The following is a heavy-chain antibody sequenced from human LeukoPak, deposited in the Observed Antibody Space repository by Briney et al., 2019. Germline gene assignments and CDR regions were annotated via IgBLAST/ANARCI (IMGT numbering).Heavy chain of an antibody. CDR1: GASISSYY. CDR2: IYYSGSI. Sequence: KPSETLSLICTVSGASISSYYWSWIRQPPGKGLEWIGDIYYSGSIKYNPSLKSRVTMSVDTSKNQFSLKLSSVTAADTAIYYCARENPSGYYNRPIDYWGQGTPVTVSS. CDR3: ARENPSGYYNRPIDY. D-gene: IGHD3-22*01. J-gene: IGHJ4*02. V-gene: IGHV4-59*01.